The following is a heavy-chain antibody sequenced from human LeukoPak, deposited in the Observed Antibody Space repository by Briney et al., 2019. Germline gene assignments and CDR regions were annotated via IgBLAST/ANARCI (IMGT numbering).Heavy chain of an antibody. CDR3: AREQRTFDY. D-gene: IGHD5-24*01. CDR1: GLTFSNYW. CDR2: IKPDGGEQ. V-gene: IGHV3-7*03. Sequence: GGSLRLSCVASGLTFSNYWMNWVRQAPGKGLEWVANIKPDGGEQYYVDSVKGRFTISRDNAENSLYLQLSSLRAEDTAVYYCAREQRTFDYWGQGILVTVSS. J-gene: IGHJ4*02.